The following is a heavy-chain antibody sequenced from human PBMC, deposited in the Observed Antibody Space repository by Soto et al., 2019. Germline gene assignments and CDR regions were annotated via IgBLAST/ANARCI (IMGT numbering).Heavy chain of an antibody. V-gene: IGHV4-59*01. D-gene: IGHD3-16*01. CDR2: IYYSGST. J-gene: IGHJ4*02. CDR3: ARDGFAFGLDY. Sequence: QVQLQESGPGLVKPSETLSLTCTVSGGSISSYYWSWIRQPPGKGLEWIGYIYYSGSTNYNPSLKRRVTISVDTSKNQFSLKLSSVTAADTAVYYCARDGFAFGLDYWGQGTLVTVSS. CDR1: GGSISSYY.